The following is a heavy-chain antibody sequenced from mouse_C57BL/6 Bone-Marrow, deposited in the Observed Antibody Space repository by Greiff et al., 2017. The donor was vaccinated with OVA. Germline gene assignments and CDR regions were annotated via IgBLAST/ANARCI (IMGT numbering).Heavy chain of an antibody. CDR2: INPGSGGT. V-gene: IGHV1-54*01. CDR3: ARPSDGYYWFAY. J-gene: IGHJ3*01. D-gene: IGHD2-3*01. Sequence: QVHVKQSGAELVRPGTSVKVSCKASGYAFTNYLIEWVKQRPGQGLEWIGVINPGSGGTNYNEKFKGKATLTADKSSSTAYMQLSSLTSEDSAVYFCARPSDGYYWFAYWGQGTLVTVSA. CDR1: GYAFTNYL.